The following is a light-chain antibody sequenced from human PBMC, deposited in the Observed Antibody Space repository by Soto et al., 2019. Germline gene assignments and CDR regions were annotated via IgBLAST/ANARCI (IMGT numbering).Light chain of an antibody. J-gene: IGKJ5*01. Sequence: DIQLTQSPSSLSASAGDRATISCRASQGIGNSLAWYQQKPGKAPKLLISAASILQSGVPSRFSGSVSGTDFTLTISNLQPEDFAGYYCQQTYSSPITFGQGTRLEIK. CDR3: QQTYSSPIT. V-gene: IGKV1-39*01. CDR1: QGIGNS. CDR2: AAS.